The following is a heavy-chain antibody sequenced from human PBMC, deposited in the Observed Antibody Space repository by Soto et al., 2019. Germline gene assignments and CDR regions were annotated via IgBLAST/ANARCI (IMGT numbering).Heavy chain of an antibody. CDR2: IRSKAYGGTT. D-gene: IGHD2-15*01. CDR3: TRVVDDNWFDP. V-gene: IGHV3-49*04. CDR1: GSTFGDYA. J-gene: IGHJ5*02. Sequence: GGSLRLSCTASGSTFGDYAMSWVRQAPGKGLEWVGFIRSKAYGGTTEYAASVKGRFTISRDDSKSIAYLQMNSLKTEDTAVYYCTRVVDDNWFDPWGQGTLVTVSS.